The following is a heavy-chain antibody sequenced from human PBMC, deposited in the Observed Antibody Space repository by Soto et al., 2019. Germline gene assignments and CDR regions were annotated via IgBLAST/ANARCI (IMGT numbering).Heavy chain of an antibody. CDR3: AKKAVRLGELSFHRKYYFDY. D-gene: IGHD3-16*02. Sequence: GGSLRLSCAASGFTFSSYAMSWVRQAPGKGLEWVSAISGSGGSTYYADSVKGRFTISRDNSKNTLYLQMNSLRAEDTAVYYCAKKAVRLGELSFHRKYYFDYWGQGTLVTVSS. V-gene: IGHV3-23*01. J-gene: IGHJ4*02. CDR1: GFTFSSYA. CDR2: ISGSGGST.